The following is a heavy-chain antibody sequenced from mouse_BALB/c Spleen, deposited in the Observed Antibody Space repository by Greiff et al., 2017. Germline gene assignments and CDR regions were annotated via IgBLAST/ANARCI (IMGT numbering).Heavy chain of an antibody. Sequence: QVQLQQPGAELVKPGASVKMSCKASGYTFTSYWINWVKQRPGQGLEWIGDIYPGRGITNYNEKFKSKAALTLDTSSSTAYMQLSSLTSEDTAVYYCNAPIHYYGYDAMDYWGQGTSVTVSS. CDR3: NAPIHYYGYDAMDY. D-gene: IGHD1-2*01. J-gene: IGHJ4*01. V-gene: IGHV1-55*01. CDR1: GYTFTSYW. CDR2: IYPGRGIT.